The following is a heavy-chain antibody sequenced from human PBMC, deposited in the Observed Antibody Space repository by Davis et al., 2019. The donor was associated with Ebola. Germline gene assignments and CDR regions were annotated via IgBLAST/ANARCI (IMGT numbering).Heavy chain of an antibody. Sequence: MPSETLSLTCTVSGGSISSYYWSWIRQSPGKGLEWIGEINHSGSTNYNPSLKSRVTISVDTSKNQVSLKLSSVTAADTAVYYCARYPGMAAAGTGYYYGMDVWGQGTTVTVSS. D-gene: IGHD6-13*01. CDR3: ARYPGMAAAGTGYYYGMDV. CDR1: GGSISSYY. CDR2: INHSGST. J-gene: IGHJ6*02. V-gene: IGHV4-34*01.